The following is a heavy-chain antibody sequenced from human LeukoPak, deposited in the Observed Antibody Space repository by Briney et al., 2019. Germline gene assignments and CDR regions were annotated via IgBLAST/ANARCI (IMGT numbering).Heavy chain of an antibody. Sequence: PGGSLRLSCAASGYTFSSYSINWVRQAPGKGLEWVSSISVRSNYIYYADSVRGRFRISRDDARDSLYLQMNSLRAEDTAVYYCARGVEPLAANTLAYWGQGTLVTVSS. CDR2: ISVRSNYI. V-gene: IGHV3-21*01. CDR1: GYTFSSYS. D-gene: IGHD1-14*01. CDR3: ARGVEPLAANTLAY. J-gene: IGHJ4*02.